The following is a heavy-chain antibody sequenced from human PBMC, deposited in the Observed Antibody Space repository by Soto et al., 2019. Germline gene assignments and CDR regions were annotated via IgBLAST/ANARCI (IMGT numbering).Heavy chain of an antibody. CDR1: GGTFSSYA. CDR3: ASCPGREPYYFYGMDV. Sequence: QVQLVQSGSAVKKPGSSVKGSCKASGGTFSSYAISWVRQAPGQVLEWMGGIIPIFGTANYAQKFQGRVTITADESTSTAYMEMSSLRSEDTAVYYCASCPGREPYYFYGMDVWCPGTTVTVSS. V-gene: IGHV1-69*12. J-gene: IGHJ6*02. CDR2: IIPIFGTA. D-gene: IGHD1-26*01.